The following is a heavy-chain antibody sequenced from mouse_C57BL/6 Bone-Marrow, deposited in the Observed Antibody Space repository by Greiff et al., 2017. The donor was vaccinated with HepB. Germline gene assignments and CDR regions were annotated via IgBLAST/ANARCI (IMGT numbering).Heavy chain of an antibody. CDR3: TTTATVVATPYWYFDV. V-gene: IGHV14-4*01. CDR2: IDPENGDT. J-gene: IGHJ1*03. CDR1: GFNIKDDY. D-gene: IGHD1-1*01. Sequence: VQLQQSGAELVRPGASVKLSCTASGFNIKDDYMHWVKQRPEQGLEWIGWIDPENGDTEYASKFPGKATITAETSSNTAYLQLSSLTSEDTAVYYCTTTATVVATPYWYFDVWGTGTTVTVAS.